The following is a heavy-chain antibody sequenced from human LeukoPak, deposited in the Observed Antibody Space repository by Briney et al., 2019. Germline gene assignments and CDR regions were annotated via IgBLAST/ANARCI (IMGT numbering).Heavy chain of an antibody. CDR1: GYSISSGHY. J-gene: IGHJ5*02. CDR2: MYHSGST. V-gene: IGHV4-38-2*02. D-gene: IGHD3-10*01. CDR3: ARGPRFGELLWHWFDP. Sequence: SETLSLTCTVSGYSISSGHYWGWIRQPPGEGLEWIGSMYHSGSTYYNPPLKSRVTISEDTSKNQFSLKLRSVTAADTAVYYCARGPRFGELLWHWFDPWGQGTLVTVSS.